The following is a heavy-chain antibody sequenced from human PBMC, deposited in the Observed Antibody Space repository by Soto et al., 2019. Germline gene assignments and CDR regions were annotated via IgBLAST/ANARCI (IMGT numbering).Heavy chain of an antibody. CDR1: GFTFSSYW. V-gene: IGHV3-7*01. J-gene: IGHJ4*02. D-gene: IGHD3-22*01. CDR2: IKQDGSEK. CDR3: ARVAGGELTYYYDSSGYYYPYYFDY. Sequence: EVQLVESGGGLVQPGGSLRLSCAASGFTFSSYWMSWVRQAPGKGLEWVANIKQDGSEKYYVDSVKGRFTISRDNAKNSLYLQINSLRAEDTAVYYCARVAGGELTYYYDSSGYYYPYYFDYWGQGTLVTVSS.